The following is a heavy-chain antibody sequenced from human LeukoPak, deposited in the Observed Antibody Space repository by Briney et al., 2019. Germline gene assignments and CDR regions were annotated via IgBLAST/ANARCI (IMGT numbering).Heavy chain of an antibody. CDR2: VGSGGDST. J-gene: IGHJ4*02. CDR1: GFTFNNYA. V-gene: IGHV3-23*01. Sequence: PGGSLILSCAASGFTFNNYAMSWVRQAPGKGLEWVSGVGSGGDSTYYADSVKGRFTISRDNSKNTLYLQINSLRAEDTAVYYCARGRTALDYWGQGTLVTVSS. D-gene: IGHD2-2*01. CDR3: ARGRTALDY.